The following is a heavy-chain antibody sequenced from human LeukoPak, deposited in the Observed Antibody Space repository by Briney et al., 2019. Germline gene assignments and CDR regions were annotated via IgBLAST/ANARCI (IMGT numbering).Heavy chain of an antibody. CDR3: ARESIAVAGFDY. V-gene: IGHV3-21*01. D-gene: IGHD6-19*01. CDR1: GFTFSSYS. J-gene: IGHJ4*02. Sequence: GGSLRLSCAASGFTFSSYSMNWVRQAPGKGLEWVSSISSSSSYIYYADSVKGRFTISRDNANNSLYLQMNSLRAEDTAVYYCARESIAVAGFDYWGQGTLVTVSS. CDR2: ISSSSSYI.